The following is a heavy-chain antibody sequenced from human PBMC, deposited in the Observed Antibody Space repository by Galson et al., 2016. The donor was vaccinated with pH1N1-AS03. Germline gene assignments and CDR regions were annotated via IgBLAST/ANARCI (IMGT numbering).Heavy chain of an antibody. J-gene: IGHJ5*02. CDR1: GFNFASYS. CDR3: TRPTGSGP. CDR2: INSRSSSI. D-gene: IGHD1-1*01. Sequence: SLRLSCAASGFNFASYSMNWVRQAPGKGLEWVSYINSRSSSILYGDSVKGRFTISRDNAKNSLYLQMIALRDDETAVYYCTRPTGSGPWGQGTRVTVSS. V-gene: IGHV3-48*02.